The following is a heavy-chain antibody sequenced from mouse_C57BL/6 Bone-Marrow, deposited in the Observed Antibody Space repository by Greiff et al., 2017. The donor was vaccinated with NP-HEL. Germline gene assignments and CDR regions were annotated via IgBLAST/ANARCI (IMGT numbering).Heavy chain of an antibody. Sequence: QVQLQQSGAELARPGASVKLSCKASGYTFTSYGISWVKQRTGQGLEWIGEIYPRSGNTYYNEKFKGKATLTADKSSSTAYMELRSLTSEDSAVYICATPAQAVYYAMDYGGQGTAVTVSS. CDR3: ATPAQAVYYAMDY. CDR2: IYPRSGNT. V-gene: IGHV1-81*01. J-gene: IGHJ4*01. CDR1: GYTFTSYG. D-gene: IGHD3-2*02.